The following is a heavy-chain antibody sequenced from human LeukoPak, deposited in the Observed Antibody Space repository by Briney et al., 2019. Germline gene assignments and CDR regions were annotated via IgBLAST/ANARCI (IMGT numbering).Heavy chain of an antibody. CDR3: AKDPRQQQLVPY. J-gene: IGHJ4*02. V-gene: IGHV3-23*01. D-gene: IGHD6-13*01. Sequence: GGSLRLSCAASGFTFSSYAMSWVRQAPGKGLEWVSAISGSGGSTYYADSVKGRSTISRDNSKNTLYLQMNSLRAEDTAVYYCAKDPRQQQLVPYWGQGTLVTVSS. CDR1: GFTFSSYA. CDR2: ISGSGGST.